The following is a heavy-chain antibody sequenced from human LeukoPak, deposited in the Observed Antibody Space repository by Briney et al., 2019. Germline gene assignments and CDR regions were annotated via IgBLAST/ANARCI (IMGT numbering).Heavy chain of an antibody. J-gene: IGHJ4*02. CDR2: LYHTGSS. Sequence: SETLSLTCTVSGYSIGSGHYWGWIRQSPGKGLEWIGSLYHTGSSDYNPSLKSRVTISLDTTKNQISLNLKSVTAADTAVYYCARGGEVILNPFDYWGQGTLVAVSS. D-gene: IGHD3-10*01. V-gene: IGHV4-38-2*02. CDR3: ARGGEVILNPFDY. CDR1: GYSIGSGHY.